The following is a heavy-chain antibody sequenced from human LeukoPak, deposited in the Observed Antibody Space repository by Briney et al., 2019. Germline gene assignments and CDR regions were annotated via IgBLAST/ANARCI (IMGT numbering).Heavy chain of an antibody. D-gene: IGHD4-17*01. Sequence: SETLSLTCAVYGGSFSGYYWSWIRQPPGKGLEWIGEINHSGSTNYNPSLKSRVTISVDTSKNQFSLKLSSVTAADTAVYYCARGLHDYGDWWFNPRNWFDPWGQGTLVTVSS. CDR3: ARGLHDYGDWWFNPRNWFDP. J-gene: IGHJ5*02. CDR2: INHSGST. V-gene: IGHV4-34*01. CDR1: GGSFSGYY.